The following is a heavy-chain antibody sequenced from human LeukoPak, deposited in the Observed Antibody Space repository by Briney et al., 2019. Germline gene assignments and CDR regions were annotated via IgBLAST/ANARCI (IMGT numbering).Heavy chain of an antibody. V-gene: IGHV4-31*03. J-gene: IGHJ4*02. CDR2: IYHSGST. CDR3: AREWGSGSYLDY. D-gene: IGHD3-10*01. CDR1: GGSITSGVYY. Sequence: SQTLSLTCTVSGGSITSGVYYWSWIRQHPGKGLEWIGYIYHSGSTYYNPSLKSRVTISVDTSKNQFSLNLSSVTAADTAVYYCAREWGSGSYLDYWGQGTLVTVYS.